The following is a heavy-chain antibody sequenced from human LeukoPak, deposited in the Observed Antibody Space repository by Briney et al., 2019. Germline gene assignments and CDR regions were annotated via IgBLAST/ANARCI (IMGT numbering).Heavy chain of an antibody. V-gene: IGHV3-53*01. CDR3: ARDGSVLLWFGELSG. D-gene: IGHD3-10*01. J-gene: IGHJ4*02. Sequence: PGGSLRLSCTVSGFTVSSNSMSWVRQAPGKGLEWVSFIYSGGNTHYSDSVKGRFTISRDNAKNSLYLQMNSLRAEDTAVYYCARDGSVLLWFGELSGWGQGTLVTVSS. CDR1: GFTVSSNS. CDR2: IYSGGNT.